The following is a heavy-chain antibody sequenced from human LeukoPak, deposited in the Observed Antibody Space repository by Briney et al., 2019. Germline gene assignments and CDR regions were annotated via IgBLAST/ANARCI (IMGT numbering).Heavy chain of an antibody. J-gene: IGHJ4*02. CDR1: GGSFSGYY. V-gene: IGHV4-34*01. CDR3: AGGPIVWFGELIDY. Sequence: PSETLSLTCAVYGGSFSGYYWSWIRQPPGKGLEWIGEINHSGSTNYNPSLKSRVTISVDTSKNQFSLKLSSVTAADTAVYYCAGGPIVWFGELIDYWGQGTLVTVSS. D-gene: IGHD3-10*01. CDR2: INHSGST.